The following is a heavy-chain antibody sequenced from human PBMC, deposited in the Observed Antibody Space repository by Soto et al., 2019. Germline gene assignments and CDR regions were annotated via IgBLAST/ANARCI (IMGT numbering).Heavy chain of an antibody. Sequence: GGSLRLSCAASGFTFSSYVMHWVRQAPGKGLEWVAVISYDGSNKYYADSVKGRFTISRDNSKNTLYLQMNSLRAEDTAVYYCARAGHGHSRGWYLDYWGQGTLVTFSS. V-gene: IGHV3-30*03. J-gene: IGHJ4*02. D-gene: IGHD6-19*01. CDR1: GFTFSSYV. CDR2: ISYDGSNK. CDR3: ARAGHGHSRGWYLDY.